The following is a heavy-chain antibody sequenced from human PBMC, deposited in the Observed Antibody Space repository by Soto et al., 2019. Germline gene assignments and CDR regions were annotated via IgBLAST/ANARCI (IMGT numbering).Heavy chain of an antibody. J-gene: IGHJ4*02. V-gene: IGHV4-39*01. D-gene: IGHD2-21*02. CDR2: IYYSGRT. Sequence: LSLTCIVSGESISSSSYYWGWIRQPPGKGLEWIGSIYYSGRTYYNPSFKSRVTISIDTSKNQFSLKLSSVTATDTAVYYCARQRTTVVTQAYFDHWGQGALVTVS. CDR1: GESISSSSYY. CDR3: ARQRTTVVTQAYFDH.